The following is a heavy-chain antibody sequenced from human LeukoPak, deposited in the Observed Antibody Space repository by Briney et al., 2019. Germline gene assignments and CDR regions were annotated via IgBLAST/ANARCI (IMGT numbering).Heavy chain of an antibody. Sequence: LSLTCTVSGGSISSGDYYWSWIRQPPGKGLEWIGYIYYSGSTYYNPSLKSRVTISVDTSKNQFSLKLSSVTAADTAVYYCARGLRYSYGYYFDYWGQGTLVTVSS. CDR2: IYYSGST. D-gene: IGHD5-18*01. CDR3: ARGLRYSYGYYFDY. V-gene: IGHV4-30-4*01. CDR1: GGSISSGDYY. J-gene: IGHJ4*02.